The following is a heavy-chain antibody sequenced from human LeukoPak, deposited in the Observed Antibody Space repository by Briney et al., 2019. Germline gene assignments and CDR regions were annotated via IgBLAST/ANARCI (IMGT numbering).Heavy chain of an antibody. J-gene: IGHJ4*02. V-gene: IGHV3-64D*06. CDR2: ISSDGVST. Sequence: GGTPRLSCSASGFTFSRYPMHWVRQAPGKGLEYVSAISSDGVSTYYGASVKGRFTISRDNSKNTLYLHMSSLRAEDTALYYCVKETAFYDHWGQGTLVTVSS. D-gene: IGHD2/OR15-2a*01. CDR1: GFTFSRYP. CDR3: VKETAFYDH.